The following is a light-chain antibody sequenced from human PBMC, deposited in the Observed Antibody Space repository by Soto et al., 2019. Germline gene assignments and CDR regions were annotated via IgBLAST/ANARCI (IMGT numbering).Light chain of an antibody. CDR3: QQDKRPFT. V-gene: IGKV1-5*01. CDR2: DAS. Sequence: DIQMTQSPSTLSASVGDRVTITCRASQNIDNWLTWYQQKPGKAPKVLIFDASTLESGVPSRFSGSGSGTEFTLTISSLQPDDFAPYYCQQDKRPFTFGPGTKVDVK. J-gene: IGKJ3*01. CDR1: QNIDNW.